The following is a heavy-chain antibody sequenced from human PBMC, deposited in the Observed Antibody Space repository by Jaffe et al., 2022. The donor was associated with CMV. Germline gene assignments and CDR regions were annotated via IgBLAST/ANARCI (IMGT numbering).Heavy chain of an antibody. D-gene: IGHD3-3*01. J-gene: IGHJ4*02. V-gene: IGHV3-21*01. CDR3: ARVGVFITGPDY. CDR1: GFTLRSHT. CDR2: ISSTSTYI. Sequence: EVHLGESGGGLVKPGQSLRLSCAASGFTLRSHTMSWVRQAPGKGLEWVSSISSTSTYIYYADSVKGRFTISRDNANNSLYLQMNSLRAEDTAVYYCARVGVFITGPDYWGQGTLVTVSS.